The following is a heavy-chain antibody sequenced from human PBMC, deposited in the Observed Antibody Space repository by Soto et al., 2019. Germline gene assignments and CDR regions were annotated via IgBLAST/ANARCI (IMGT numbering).Heavy chain of an antibody. CDR1: GYTFTSYD. Sequence: ASVKVSCKASGYTFTSYDINWVRQATGQGLEWMGWMNPNSGNTGYAQKFQGRVTMTRNTSISTAYMELSSLRSEDTAVYYCARGPGYDYIWGSYRVTYYYMDVWGKGTTVTVSS. CDR3: ARGPGYDYIWGSYRVTYYYMDV. CDR2: MNPNSGNT. D-gene: IGHD3-16*02. V-gene: IGHV1-8*01. J-gene: IGHJ6*03.